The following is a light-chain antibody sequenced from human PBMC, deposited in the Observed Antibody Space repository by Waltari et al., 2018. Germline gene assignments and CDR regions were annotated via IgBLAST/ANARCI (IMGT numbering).Light chain of an antibody. CDR3: SSYAGSNSLHVK. CDR1: SSAVGDY. J-gene: IGLJ2*01. Sequence: QSALTQPPSASGSPGQSVTIPCPETSSAVGDYVSWSQQHPGKAPKLVIYEVNERPSGVPDRFSGSKSGNTASLTVSGLQTEDEADYYCSSYAGSNSLHVKFGGGTKLTVL. V-gene: IGLV2-8*01. CDR2: EVN.